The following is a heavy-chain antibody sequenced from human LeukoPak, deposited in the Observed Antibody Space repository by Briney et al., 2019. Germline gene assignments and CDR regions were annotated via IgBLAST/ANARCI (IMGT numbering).Heavy chain of an antibody. CDR3: AKGAGGGSGGFDY. J-gene: IGHJ4*02. D-gene: IGHD2-15*01. CDR1: GFTCDGYG. V-gene: IGHV3-9*01. CDR2: ISWNSGSI. Sequence: GGSLRLSGAASGFTCDGYGMHWVRQAPGKGLEGVLGISWNSGSIGYADSVKGRFTISRDNAKNSLYLQMNSLRAEDTALYYCAKGAGGGSGGFDYWGQGTLVTVSS.